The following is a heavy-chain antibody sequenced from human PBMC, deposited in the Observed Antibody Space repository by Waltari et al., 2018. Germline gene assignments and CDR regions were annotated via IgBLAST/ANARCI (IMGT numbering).Heavy chain of an antibody. CDR2: IWYDGSNK. D-gene: IGHD3-3*01. CDR1: GFTFSSYG. Sequence: GGVVQPGRSLRLSCAASGFTFSSYGMHWVRQAPGKGLEWVAVIWYDGSNKYYADSVKGRFTISRDNSKNTLYLQMNSLRAEDTAVYYCARGGGRGITIFGVVTDYFDYWGQGTLVTVSS. V-gene: IGHV3-33*01. CDR3: ARGGGRGITIFGVVTDYFDY. J-gene: IGHJ4*02.